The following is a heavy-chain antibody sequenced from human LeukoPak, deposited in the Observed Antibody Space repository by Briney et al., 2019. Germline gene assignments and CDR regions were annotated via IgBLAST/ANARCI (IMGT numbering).Heavy chain of an antibody. CDR3: ARVKRSGSSSLDAFDI. D-gene: IGHD3-22*01. J-gene: IGHJ3*02. CDR1: GYTFTSYY. CDR2: INPNSGGT. Sequence: ASVKVSCKASGYTFTSYYMHWVRQAPGQGLEWMGRINPNSGGTNYAQKFQGRVTMTRDTSISTAYMELSRLRSDDTAVYYCARVKRSGSSSLDAFDIWGQGTMVTVSS. V-gene: IGHV1-2*06.